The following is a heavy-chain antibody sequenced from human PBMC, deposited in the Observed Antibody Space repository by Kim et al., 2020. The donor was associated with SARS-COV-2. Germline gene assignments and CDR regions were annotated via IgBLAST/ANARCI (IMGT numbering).Heavy chain of an antibody. D-gene: IGHD1-20*01. CDR3: ARGPITLIGTYHFYP. V-gene: IGHV4-59*01. CDR2: VFYSGIT. J-gene: IGHJ5*02. CDR1: GGSISGYY. Sequence: SETLSLTCSVFGGSISGYYWSWVRQSPEKGLEYIGFVFYSGITDYNPSFTNRVSMSVYTSKNHFSRKLNSVTAADTAVYYCARGPITLIGTYHFYPWGPG.